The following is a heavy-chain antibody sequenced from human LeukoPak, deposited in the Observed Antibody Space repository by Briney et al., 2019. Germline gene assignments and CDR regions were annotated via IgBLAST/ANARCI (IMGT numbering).Heavy chain of an antibody. CDR1: GGSFSAYS. J-gene: IGHJ3*02. CDR3: SGPQAGAAFEI. CDR2: INHSGGT. D-gene: IGHD6-13*01. Sequence: PSETLSLTCAVYGGSFSAYSRTWIRQPPGKGLEWIGEINHSGGTNHNPSLKSRVSISRDSSKNQIFLKPRSVTAADTAVYYCSGPQAGAAFEIWSQGTMVTVSS. V-gene: IGHV4-34*01.